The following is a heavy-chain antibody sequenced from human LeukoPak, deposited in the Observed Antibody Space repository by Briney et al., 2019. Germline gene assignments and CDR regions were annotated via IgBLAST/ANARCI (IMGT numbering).Heavy chain of an antibody. J-gene: IGHJ4*02. D-gene: IGHD3-22*01. CDR2: MNPNSGNT. CDR3: ASRSHYYDSSGYYFFSRFWGFDY. CDR1: GYTFTSYD. Sequence: ASVKVSCKASGYTFTSYDINWVRQATGQGLEWMGWMNPNSGNTGYAQKFQGRVTITADKSTSTAYMELSSLRSEDTAVYYCASRSHYYDSSGYYFFSRFWGFDYWGQGTLVTVSS. V-gene: IGHV1-8*01.